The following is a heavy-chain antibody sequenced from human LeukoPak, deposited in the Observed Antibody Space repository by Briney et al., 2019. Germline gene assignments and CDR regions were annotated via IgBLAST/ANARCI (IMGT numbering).Heavy chain of an antibody. CDR1: GFTFSSYS. V-gene: IGHV3-33*01. CDR3: ARDPSVEMATVIDY. D-gene: IGHD5-24*01. CDR2: IWYDGSNK. Sequence: GGSLRLSCAASGFTFSSYSMHWVRQAPGKGLEWVAVIWYDGSNKYYADSVKGRFTISRDNSKNTLYLQMNSLRAEDTAVYYCARDPSVEMATVIDYWGQGTLVTVSS. J-gene: IGHJ4*02.